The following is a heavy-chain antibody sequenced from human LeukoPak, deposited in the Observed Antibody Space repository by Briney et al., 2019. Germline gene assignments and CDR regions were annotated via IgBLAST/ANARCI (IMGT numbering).Heavy chain of an antibody. D-gene: IGHD6-19*01. CDR2: ISSSSSYI. V-gene: IGHV3-21*01. CDR3: ARLPAVAGAYVEDY. CDR1: GFTFSSYS. Sequence: GGSLRLSCAASGFTFSSYSMNWVRQAPGEGLEWVSSISSSSSYIYYADSVKGRFTISRDNAKNSLYLQMNSLRADDTAVYYCARLPAVAGAYVEDYWGQGTLVTVSS. J-gene: IGHJ4*02.